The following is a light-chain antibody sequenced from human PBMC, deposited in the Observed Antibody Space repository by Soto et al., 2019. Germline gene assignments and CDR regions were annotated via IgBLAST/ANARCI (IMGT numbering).Light chain of an antibody. V-gene: IGKV1-5*01. CDR1: QSISSW. CDR2: DAS. J-gene: IGKJ1*01. Sequence: DIQMTQSPSTLSASVGDRVTITCRASQSISSWLAWYQQKPGKAPKLLIYDASSLESGVPSRFSGSGSGTEFTLTISSLQPDDFATYYCHHHKGFGQGTKVEIK. CDR3: HHHKG.